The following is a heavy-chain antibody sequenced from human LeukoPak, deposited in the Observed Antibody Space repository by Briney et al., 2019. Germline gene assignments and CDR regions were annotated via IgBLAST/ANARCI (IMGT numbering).Heavy chain of an antibody. D-gene: IGHD3-22*01. Sequence: SETLSLTCAVYGGSFSGYYRSWIRQPPGKGLEWIGEINHSGSTNYNPSLKSRVTISVNTSKNQFSLKLSSVTAADTAVYYCARGPSGYYSYFDYWGQGTLVTVSS. CDR3: ARGPSGYYSYFDY. CDR2: INHSGST. CDR1: GGSFSGYY. V-gene: IGHV4-34*01. J-gene: IGHJ4*02.